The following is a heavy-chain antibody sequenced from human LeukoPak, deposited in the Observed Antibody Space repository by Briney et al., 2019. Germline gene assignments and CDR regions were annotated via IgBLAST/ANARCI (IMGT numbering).Heavy chain of an antibody. CDR2: IYYSGNT. D-gene: IGHD1-26*01. V-gene: IGHV4-39*02. Sequence: SETLSLTCTVSGDSISSSIYYWGWIRQPPGKGLEWIGNIYYSGNTYYNPSLKSRVTISVDTSKNQFSLKLSSVTAADTAVYYCAREANSGSSGDTDNWFDPWGQGTLVTVSS. J-gene: IGHJ5*02. CDR3: AREANSGSSGDTDNWFDP. CDR1: GDSISSSIYY.